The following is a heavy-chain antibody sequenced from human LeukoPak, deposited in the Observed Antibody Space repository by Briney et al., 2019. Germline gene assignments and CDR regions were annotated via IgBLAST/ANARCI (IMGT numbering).Heavy chain of an antibody. Sequence: GGSLRLSCAASGLTFSNSDMSCVRPAPGESLEWVSAIGGSGSSTFYADSVKGRFTVSRDNSKNTLYLQMSSLRAEDTAVYYCAKSRLTPHPWGQGTLVTVSS. V-gene: IGHV3-23*01. D-gene: IGHD1-14*01. J-gene: IGHJ5*02. CDR1: GLTFSNSD. CDR3: AKSRLTPHP. CDR2: IGGSGSST.